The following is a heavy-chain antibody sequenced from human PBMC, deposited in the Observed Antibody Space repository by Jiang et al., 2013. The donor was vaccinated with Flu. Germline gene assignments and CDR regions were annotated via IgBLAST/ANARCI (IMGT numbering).Heavy chain of an antibody. D-gene: IGHD4-17*01. J-gene: IGHJ2*01. CDR3: AKAGGGDYVPWYFDL. CDR1: GFTFDIYA. Sequence: QLLESGGGLVQPGGSLTLSCAASGFTFDIYAMNWVRQAPGKGLEWVSGISGSGGRTYYADSVKGRLTISRDNSKNTLYLQMKSLRAEDTAIYYCAKAGGGDYVPWYFDLWGHGTLVTVSS. V-gene: IGHV3-23*01. CDR2: ISGSGGRT.